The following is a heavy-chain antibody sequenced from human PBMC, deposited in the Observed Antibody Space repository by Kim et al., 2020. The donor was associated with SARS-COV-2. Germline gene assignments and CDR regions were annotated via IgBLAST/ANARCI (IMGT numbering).Heavy chain of an antibody. CDR2: ISSSSSTI. D-gene: IGHD2-15*01. Sequence: GGSLRLSCAASGFTFSSYSMNWVRQAPGKGLEWVSYISSSSSTIYYADSVKGRFTISRDNAKNSLYLQMNSLRDEDTAVYYCARAKWPDIVVVVGWFDPWGQGTLVTVSS. J-gene: IGHJ5*02. V-gene: IGHV3-48*02. CDR1: GFTFSSYS. CDR3: ARAKWPDIVVVVGWFDP.